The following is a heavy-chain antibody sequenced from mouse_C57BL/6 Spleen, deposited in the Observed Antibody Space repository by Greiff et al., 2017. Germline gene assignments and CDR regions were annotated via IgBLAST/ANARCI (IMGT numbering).Heavy chain of an antibody. J-gene: IGHJ2*01. CDR3: ARDPVLITTLGGVDD. CDR1: GFTFSSYA. CDR2: ISDGGSYT. D-gene: IGHD1-1*01. Sequence: EVQGVESGGGLVKPGGSLKLSCAASGFTFSSYAMSWVRQTPETRLEWVATISDGGSYTYYPDNVKGRFTISRDTAKNNLYLQMSHLKSEDSAMYYCARDPVLITTLGGVDDWGQGTTLTVSS. V-gene: IGHV5-4*01.